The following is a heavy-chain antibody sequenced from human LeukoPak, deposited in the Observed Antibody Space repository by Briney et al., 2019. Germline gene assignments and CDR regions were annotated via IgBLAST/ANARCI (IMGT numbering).Heavy chain of an antibody. CDR2: IWYDGSNK. J-gene: IGHJ4*02. CDR1: GFTFSSYG. V-gene: IGHV3-33*01. CDR3: ARGGKDSSGWYGVDY. Sequence: GGPLRLSCAASGFTFSSYGMHWVRQAPGKGLEWVAVIWYDGSNKYYADSVKGRFTISRDNSKNTLYLQMNSLRAEDTAVYYCARGGKDSSGWYGVDYWGQGTLVTVSS. D-gene: IGHD6-19*01.